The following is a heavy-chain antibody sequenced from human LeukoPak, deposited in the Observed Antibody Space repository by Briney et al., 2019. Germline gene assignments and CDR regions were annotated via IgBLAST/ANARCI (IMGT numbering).Heavy chain of an antibody. V-gene: IGHV3-20*04. D-gene: IGHD2-15*01. CDR3: ARVPPRIRGGTFDI. CDR2: INWNGRSI. CDR1: RFTFDEYG. J-gene: IGHJ3*02. Sequence: TGGSLRLSCAASRFTFDEYGMSWVRQTAGKGLEWVSGINWNGRSIGYADSVKGRFTVSRDNAKSSLYLQMNSLRAEDTAVYYCARVPPRIRGGTFDIWGQGTMVTVSS.